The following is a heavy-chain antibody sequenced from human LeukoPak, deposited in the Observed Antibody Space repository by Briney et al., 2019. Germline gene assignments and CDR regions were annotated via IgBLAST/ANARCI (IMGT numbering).Heavy chain of an antibody. J-gene: IGHJ4*02. D-gene: IGHD3-22*01. Sequence: GGSLRLSCAASGFTVSSNYMSWVRQAPGKGLEWVSVIYSGGSTYYADSVKGRFTISRDNSKNTLYLQMNSLRAEDTAVYYCAKDPLGYYDGSGYHYFDYWGQGTLVTVSS. CDR2: IYSGGST. CDR1: GFTVSSNY. V-gene: IGHV3-53*01. CDR3: AKDPLGYYDGSGYHYFDY.